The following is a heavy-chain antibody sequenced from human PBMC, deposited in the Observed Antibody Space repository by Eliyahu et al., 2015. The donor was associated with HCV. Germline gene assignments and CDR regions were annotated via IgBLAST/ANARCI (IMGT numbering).Heavy chain of an antibody. CDR1: GGSFSGYY. CDR2: INHSGST. V-gene: IGHV4-34*01. CDR3: ARKGIADFGY. Sequence: QVQLQQWGAGLLKPSETLSLTCAVYGGSFSGYYWSWIRQPPGKGLEWIGEINHSGSTNYNPSLKSRVTISVDTSKNQFSLKLSSVTAADTAVYYCARKGIADFGYWGQGTLVTVSS. D-gene: IGHD6-13*01. J-gene: IGHJ4*02.